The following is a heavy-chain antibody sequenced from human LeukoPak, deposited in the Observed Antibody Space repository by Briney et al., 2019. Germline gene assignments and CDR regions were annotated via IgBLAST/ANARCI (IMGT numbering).Heavy chain of an antibody. CDR2: IYYSGST. V-gene: IGHV4-59*01. Sequence: SETLSLTCTVSGGSISSYYWSWIRQPPGKGLEWIGYIYYSGSTNYNPSLKSRVTISVDTSKNQFSLKLSSVTAADTAVYYCARSSRWYGYYYYMDVWGKGTTVTISS. J-gene: IGHJ6*03. D-gene: IGHD4-23*01. CDR1: GGSISSYY. CDR3: ARSSRWYGYYYYMDV.